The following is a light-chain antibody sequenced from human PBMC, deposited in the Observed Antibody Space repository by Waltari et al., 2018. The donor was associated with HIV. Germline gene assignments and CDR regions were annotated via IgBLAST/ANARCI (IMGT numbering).Light chain of an antibody. CDR1: SGNIGKYDL. CDR2: EVT. CDR3: CSYAVPTDFFV. Sequence: QSALTQQASVSGSLGQSITISCNGTSGNIGKYDLVSWYQQHPAKAPKLWIYEVTRMHSGISIRFSASKSDNTASLTISGLQAEDEAAYFCCSYAVPTDFFVFGGGT. J-gene: IGLJ1*01. V-gene: IGLV2-23*02.